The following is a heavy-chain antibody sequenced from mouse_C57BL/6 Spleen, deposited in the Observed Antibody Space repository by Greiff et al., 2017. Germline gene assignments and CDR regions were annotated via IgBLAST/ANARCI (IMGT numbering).Heavy chain of an antibody. Sequence: QVQLKESGAELVRPGASVQMSCKASGYTFTSYWITWVKQRPGQGLEWIGDIYPGSGSTNYNEKFKSKATLTVDTSSSTAYMQLSSLTSEYSVVYYCAREVNGNYFDNWGQGTTLTVSS. J-gene: IGHJ2*01. CDR3: AREVNGNYFDN. V-gene: IGHV1-55*01. D-gene: IGHD2-12*01. CDR1: GYTFTSYW. CDR2: IYPGSGST.